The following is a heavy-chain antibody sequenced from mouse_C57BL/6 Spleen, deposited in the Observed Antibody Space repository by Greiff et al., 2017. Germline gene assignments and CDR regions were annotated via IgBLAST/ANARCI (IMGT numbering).Heavy chain of an antibody. V-gene: IGHV1-47*01. CDR3: AIHYYGSSPFDY. J-gene: IGHJ2*01. Sequence: VQVVESGAELVKPGASVKMSCKASGYTFTTYPIEWMKQNHGKSLEWIGNFHPYNDDTKYNEKFKGKATLTVEKSSSTVYLELSRLTSDDSAVYYCAIHYYGSSPFDYWGQGTTLTVSS. CDR1: GYTFTTYP. D-gene: IGHD1-1*01. CDR2: FHPYNDDT.